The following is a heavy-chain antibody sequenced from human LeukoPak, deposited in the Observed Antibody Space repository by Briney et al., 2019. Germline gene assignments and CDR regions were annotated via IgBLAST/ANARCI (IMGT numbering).Heavy chain of an antibody. CDR1: GGTFSSYA. CDR3: ARGGCGGDCYPLDYYGMDV. V-gene: IGHV1-69*01. J-gene: IGHJ6*02. D-gene: IGHD2-21*02. CDR2: IIPIFGTA. Sequence: GASVKVSCKASGGTFSSYAISWVRQAPGQGLEWMGGIIPIFGTANYVQKFQGRVTITADESTSTAYMELSSLRSEDTAVYYCARGGCGGDCYPLDYYGMDVWGQGTTVTVSS.